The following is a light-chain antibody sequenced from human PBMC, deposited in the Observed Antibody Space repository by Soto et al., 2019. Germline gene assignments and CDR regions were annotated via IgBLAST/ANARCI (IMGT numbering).Light chain of an antibody. CDR3: QQYGSSPIT. CDR2: DTS. CDR1: QSVSRK. Sequence: EILMTQSPATVSVSPGERATLSCRASQSVSRKLAWYQHKPGQAPRLLIYDTSTRAADIPARFSGSGSGTDFTLTISRLEPEDFAVYYCQQYGSSPITFGQGTRLEIK. J-gene: IGKJ5*01. V-gene: IGKV3-15*01.